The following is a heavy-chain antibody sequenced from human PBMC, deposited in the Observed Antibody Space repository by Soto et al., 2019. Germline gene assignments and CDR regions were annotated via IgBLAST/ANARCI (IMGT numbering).Heavy chain of an antibody. CDR3: ARDGGGSPCSY. CDR1: GFTFSSYA. CDR2: ISYDGSNK. Sequence: GGSLRLSCAASGFTFSSYAMHWVRQAPGKGLEWVAVISYDGSNKYYADSVKGRFTISRDNSKNTLYLQMNSLRAEDTAVYYCARDGGGSPCSYWGQGTLVNVSS. D-gene: IGHD1-26*01. V-gene: IGHV3-30-3*01. J-gene: IGHJ4*02.